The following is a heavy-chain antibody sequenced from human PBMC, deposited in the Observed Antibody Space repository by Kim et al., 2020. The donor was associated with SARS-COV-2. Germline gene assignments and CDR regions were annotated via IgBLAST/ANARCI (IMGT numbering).Heavy chain of an antibody. J-gene: IGHJ6*01. V-gene: IGHV3-74*01. CDR2: INRDGSGT. CDR1: GFTFSSYW. D-gene: IGHD3-3*01. CDR3: ARDLDPNSNYYFYGMDV. Sequence: GGSLRLSCAASGFTFSSYWMHWVRQAPGKGLVWVSRINRDGSGTSYADSVKGRFIISRDNAQSTLYLQMNSLRAEDTAVYYCARDLDPNSNYYFYGMDV.